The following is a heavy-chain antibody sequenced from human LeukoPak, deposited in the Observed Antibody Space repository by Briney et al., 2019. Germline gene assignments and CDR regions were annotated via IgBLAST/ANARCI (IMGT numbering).Heavy chain of an antibody. CDR2: INHSGST. CDR3: ASQGVVPAVRDY. Sequence: SETLSLTCAVYGGSFSGYYWSWIRQPPGKGLEWIGEINHSGSTNYNPSLKSRVTISVDTSKNQISLKLSSVTAADTAVYYCASQGVVPAVRDYWGQGTLVTVSS. CDR1: GGSFSGYY. D-gene: IGHD2-2*01. V-gene: IGHV4-34*01. J-gene: IGHJ4*02.